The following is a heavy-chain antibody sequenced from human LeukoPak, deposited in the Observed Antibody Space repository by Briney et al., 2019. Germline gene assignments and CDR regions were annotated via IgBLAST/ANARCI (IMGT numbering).Heavy chain of an antibody. CDR1: GYTFTGYY. D-gene: IGHD3-22*01. J-gene: IGHJ6*03. CDR2: INPNSGGT. Sequence: GASVKVSCKASGYTFTGYYMQWVRQAPGQGLEWMGWINPNSGGTNYAQKFQGRVTMTRDTSISTAYMELSRLRSDGTAVYYCARDFVPDEGYDSSGPRFYMDVWGKGTTVTVSS. CDR3: ARDFVPDEGYDSSGPRFYMDV. V-gene: IGHV1-2*02.